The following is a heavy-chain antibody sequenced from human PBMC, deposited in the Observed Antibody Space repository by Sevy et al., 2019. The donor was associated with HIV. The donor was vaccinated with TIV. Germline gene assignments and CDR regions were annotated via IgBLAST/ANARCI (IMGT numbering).Heavy chain of an antibody. CDR3: TRNRGYHTFDH. J-gene: IGHJ4*02. Sequence: GGSLRLSCAASGFTFSIFDLDWVRQAPGKGLEWVSYIRGSSGSYMPYYADSVKGRFTISRDNAKNSLYLQMNSLRDEDTAVYYCTRNRGYHTFDHWGQGTLGTVSS. V-gene: IGHV3-48*02. CDR1: GFTFSIFD. D-gene: IGHD5-12*01. CDR2: IRGSSGSY.